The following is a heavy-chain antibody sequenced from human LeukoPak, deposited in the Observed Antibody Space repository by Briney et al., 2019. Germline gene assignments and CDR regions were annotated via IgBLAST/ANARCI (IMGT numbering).Heavy chain of an antibody. Sequence: SETLSLTSTVSGVSISSHSWSWIRQPPRKGLEWIAYMYDSESTKDNPSLKSRITLSADTSKNQFSLRLSSVTAADTAVYYCATIKRGSIYGYFDFWGQGILVTVSS. D-gene: IGHD5-18*01. V-gene: IGHV4-59*11. CDR1: GVSISSHS. J-gene: IGHJ4*02. CDR3: ATIKRGSIYGYFDF. CDR2: MYDSEST.